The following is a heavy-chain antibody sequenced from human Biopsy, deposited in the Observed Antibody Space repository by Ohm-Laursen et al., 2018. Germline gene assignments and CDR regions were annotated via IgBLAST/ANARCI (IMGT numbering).Heavy chain of an antibody. CDR3: ARDLLEWSLPS. V-gene: IGHV1-2*02. J-gene: IGHJ4*02. CDR2: IYPNSGDT. CDR1: GDAFLGYY. D-gene: IGHD3-3*01. Sequence: SSVKVSCKASGDAFLGYYLHWVRQAPGQGLEWMGSIYPNSGDTDFAQKFQGRVSMTRDTSVSTAYLELNSLRSDDTAIYYCARDLLEWSLPSWGQGTLVTVSS.